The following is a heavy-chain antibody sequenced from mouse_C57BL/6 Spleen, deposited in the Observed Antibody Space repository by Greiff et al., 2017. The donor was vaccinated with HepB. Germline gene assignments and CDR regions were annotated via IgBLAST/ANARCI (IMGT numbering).Heavy chain of an antibody. V-gene: IGHV1-50*01. CDR1: GYTFTSYW. J-gene: IGHJ3*01. CDR2: IDPSDSYT. CDR3: ARSSYYGSSSAWFAY. Sequence: QVQLQQPGAELVKPGASVKLSCKASGYTFTSYWMQWVKQRPGQGLEWIGEIDPSDSYTNYNQKFKGKAKLTVDTSSSTAYMQLSSLTSDDSAVYYCARSSYYGSSSAWFAYWGQGTLVTVSA. D-gene: IGHD1-1*01.